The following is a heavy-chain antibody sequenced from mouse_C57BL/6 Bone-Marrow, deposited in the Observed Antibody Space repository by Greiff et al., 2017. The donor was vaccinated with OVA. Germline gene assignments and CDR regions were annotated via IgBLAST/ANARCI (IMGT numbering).Heavy chain of an antibody. J-gene: IGHJ3*01. Sequence: QVTLNVSVPGILQPSQTLRLTCSFSGFSLRTFGMGVGWIRQPSGKGLEWLAHIWWDDDKYYNPALKSRLTISKDTSKNQVFLKIANVDTADTATYYCARIALDSSGYGFAYWGQGTLETVSA. V-gene: IGHV8-8*01. D-gene: IGHD3-2*02. CDR2: IWWDDDK. CDR1: GFSLRTFGMG. CDR3: ARIALDSSGYGFAY.